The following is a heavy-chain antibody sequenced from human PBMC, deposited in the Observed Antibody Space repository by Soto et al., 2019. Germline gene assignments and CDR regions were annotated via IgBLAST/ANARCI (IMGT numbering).Heavy chain of an antibody. CDR1: GYTFTSYT. CDR2: ISANNGNT. J-gene: IGHJ5*02. Sequence: QVRLVHSETEVKKPGASVNVSCTASGYTFTSYTISWVRQAPGQGLEWMGWISANNGNTEFAQKFQDRLTMIADTTTSTAYLELRNLRPDDTAVYYCARSLPWFDPWGQGTLVAVSS. V-gene: IGHV1-18*01. CDR3: ARSLPWFDP.